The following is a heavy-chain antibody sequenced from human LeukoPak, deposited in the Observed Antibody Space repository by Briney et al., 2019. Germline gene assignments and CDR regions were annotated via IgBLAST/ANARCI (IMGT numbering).Heavy chain of an antibody. Sequence: GGSLRLSCAASGFIFSDYGVNWVRQVPGKGLEWLTFIRHDGSNKFYAESVKGRFTISRDMSKNTLYLQMNSLTLEDTAIYYCTKEKVAYYTDRWFGLFDTWGQGTLVSVSS. V-gene: IGHV3-30*02. J-gene: IGHJ5*02. CDR3: TKEKVAYYTDRWFGLFDT. CDR1: GFIFSDYG. D-gene: IGHD3-10*01. CDR2: IRHDGSNK.